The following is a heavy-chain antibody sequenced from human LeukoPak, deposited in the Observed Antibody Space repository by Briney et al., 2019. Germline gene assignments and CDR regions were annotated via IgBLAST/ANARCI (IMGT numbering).Heavy chain of an antibody. CDR1: GYTFTGYY. CDR3: AKEDSGSSIDY. D-gene: IGHD1-26*01. Sequence: ASVKVSCKASGYTFTGYYMHWVRQAPGQGLEWMGWINPNSGDTNYAKKFQARVTMTRDTSINTDYMELSRLRSDETAVYYCAKEDSGSSIDYWGQGTLVTVSS. V-gene: IGHV1-2*02. J-gene: IGHJ4*02. CDR2: INPNSGDT.